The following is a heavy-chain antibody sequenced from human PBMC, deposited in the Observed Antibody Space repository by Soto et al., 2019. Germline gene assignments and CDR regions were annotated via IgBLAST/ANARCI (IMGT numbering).Heavy chain of an antibody. CDR2: INPNSGGT. J-gene: IGHJ6*02. CDR3: ARTKGTGYFSYGMDV. V-gene: IGHV1-2*04. D-gene: IGHD3-9*01. CDR1: GYTFTGYY. Sequence: QVQLVQSGAEVKKPGASVKVSCKASGYTFTGYYMHWVRQAPGQGLEWMGWINPNSGGTNYAQKFRGWFTMTRDTSISTASMELSRLRSDDTAVYYCARTKGTGYFSYGMDVWGQGTTVTVSS.